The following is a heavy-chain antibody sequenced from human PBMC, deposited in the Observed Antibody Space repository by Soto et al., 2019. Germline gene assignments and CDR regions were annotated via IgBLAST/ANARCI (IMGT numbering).Heavy chain of an antibody. V-gene: IGHV4-34*01. CDR1: GGSFSGYY. CDR2: INHSGST. Sequence: SETLSLTCAAYGGSFSGYYWSWIRQPPGKGLEWIGEINHSGSTNYNPSLKSRVTISVDTSKNQFSLKLSSVTAADTAVYYCARGIRPYCSGGSCYPYYYYYCGMDVWGQGTTVTVSS. J-gene: IGHJ6*02. D-gene: IGHD2-15*01. CDR3: ARGIRPYCSGGSCYPYYYYYCGMDV.